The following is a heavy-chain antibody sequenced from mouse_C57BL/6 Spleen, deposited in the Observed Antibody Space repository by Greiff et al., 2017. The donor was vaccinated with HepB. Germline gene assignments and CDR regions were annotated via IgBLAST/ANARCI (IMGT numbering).Heavy chain of an antibody. CDR1: GYTFTSYW. CDR2: IHPNSGST. CDR3: AIYYGSRRYFDV. Sequence: QVQLQQPGAELVKPGDSVKLSCKASGYTFTSYWMHWVKQRPGQGLEWIGMIHPNSGSTNYNEKFKSKATLTVDKSSSTAYMQLSSLTSEDSAVYYCAIYYGSRRYFDVWGTGTTVTVSS. V-gene: IGHV1-64*01. J-gene: IGHJ1*03. D-gene: IGHD1-1*01.